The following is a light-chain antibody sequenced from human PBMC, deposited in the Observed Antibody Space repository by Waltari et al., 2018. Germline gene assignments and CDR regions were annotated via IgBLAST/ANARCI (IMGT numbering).Light chain of an antibody. CDR1: QTINKY. J-gene: IGKJ4*01. CDR2: VVS. CDR3: QQTYDTPLT. V-gene: IGKV1-39*01. Sequence: DIQMTQSPSSLSASVGDRVTITCRASQTINKYLNWYQQKPGKAPKVLISVVSYLHTGVPSRFSGSGSGTDFTLTISSLQPEDFATYYCQQTYDTPLTFGAGTKVQLK.